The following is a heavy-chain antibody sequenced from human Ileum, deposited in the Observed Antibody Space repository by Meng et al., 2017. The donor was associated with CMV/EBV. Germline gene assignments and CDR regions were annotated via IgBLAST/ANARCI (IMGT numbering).Heavy chain of an antibody. Sequence: SETLSLTCAVYGGSLSGYYWSWIRQPPGKGLEGIGEINHSGRTNYNPSPKSRVTMSVDTSNNQFSLRLSSVTAADTAVYYCARARSSDYYYGMDVWGQGTTVTVSS. J-gene: IGHJ6*02. V-gene: IGHV4-34*01. D-gene: IGHD6-13*01. CDR3: ARARSSDYYYGMDV. CDR2: INHSGRT. CDR1: GGSLSGYY.